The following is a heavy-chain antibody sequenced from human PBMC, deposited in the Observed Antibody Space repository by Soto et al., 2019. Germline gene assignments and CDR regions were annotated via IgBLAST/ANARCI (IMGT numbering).Heavy chain of an antibody. Sequence: GGSLRLSCAASGFTFSSYNMNWVRQAPGKGLEWVSYISSSCSTIYYADSVKGRFTISRDNAKNFLYLQMNSLRAEDTAVYYCAGSYYYYYYMDVWGKGTTVTVSS. CDR3: AGSYYYYYYMDV. J-gene: IGHJ6*03. CDR1: GFTFSSYN. D-gene: IGHD6-6*01. CDR2: ISSSCSTI. V-gene: IGHV3-48*01.